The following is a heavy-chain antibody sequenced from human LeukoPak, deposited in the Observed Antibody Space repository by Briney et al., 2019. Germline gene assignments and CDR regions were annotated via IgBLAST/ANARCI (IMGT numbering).Heavy chain of an antibody. J-gene: IGHJ5*02. Sequence: SETLSLTCDVSGGSVSSSANYWGWIRQPPGKGLEWIGSSYFTGATYYNPSLKSRVTISVDTSKNQFSLKLSSVTAADTAVYYCARGLRYFDRFDPWGQGTLVTVSS. CDR2: SYFTGAT. D-gene: IGHD3-9*01. CDR1: GGSVSSSANY. CDR3: ARGLRYFDRFDP. V-gene: IGHV4-39*07.